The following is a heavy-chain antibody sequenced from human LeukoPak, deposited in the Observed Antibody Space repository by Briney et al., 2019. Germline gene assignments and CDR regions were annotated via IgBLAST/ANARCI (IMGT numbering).Heavy chain of an antibody. V-gene: IGHV3-30*04. J-gene: IGHJ4*02. D-gene: IGHD3-10*01. CDR2: ISYDGSNK. CDR3: ARGRSGSHHFDS. Sequence: GGSLRLSCAASGFTFSNYAMHWVRQAPGKGLEWVAIISYDGSNKYYADSVKGRFTISKDNSKNTLYLQMNSLRADDTAVYYCARGRSGSHHFDSWGQGTLVTVPS. CDR1: GFTFSNYA.